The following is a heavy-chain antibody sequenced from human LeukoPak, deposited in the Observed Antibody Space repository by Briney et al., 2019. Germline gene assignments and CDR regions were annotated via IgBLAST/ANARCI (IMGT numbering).Heavy chain of an antibody. J-gene: IGHJ3*02. CDR1: GYTFTSYY. D-gene: IGHD3-10*01. Sequence: ASVKVSCKASGYTFTSYYMHWVRQAPGQGLEWMGIINPSGGSTSYAQKFQGRVTMTSDTSTSTVYMELSSLRSEDTAVYYCARVYGSGSYRDAFDIWGQGTMVTVSS. CDR2: INPSGGST. V-gene: IGHV1-46*01. CDR3: ARVYGSGSYRDAFDI.